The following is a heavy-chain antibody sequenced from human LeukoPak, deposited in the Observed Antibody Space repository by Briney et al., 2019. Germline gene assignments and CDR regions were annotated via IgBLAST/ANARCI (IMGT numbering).Heavy chain of an antibody. CDR1: GYTFSTFP. J-gene: IGHJ5*02. CDR2: INTNTGSP. D-gene: IGHD3-22*01. CDR3: VRGIDTTGYFTS. V-gene: IGHV7-4-1*02. Sequence: GASVKVSCKASGYTFSTFPINWVRQAPGQGLEWMGWINTNTGSPTYAQGLTGRFVFSLDTSVSTAFLQINSLKAEDTALYYWVRGIDTTGYFTSWGQGTLVTVSS.